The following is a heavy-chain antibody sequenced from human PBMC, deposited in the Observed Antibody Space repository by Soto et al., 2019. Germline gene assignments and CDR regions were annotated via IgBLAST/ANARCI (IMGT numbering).Heavy chain of an antibody. CDR1: GDSVSSNSAA. D-gene: IGHD6-19*01. CDR2: TYYRSKWYN. V-gene: IGHV6-1*01. CDR3: ARGGSHGYRSGWYVLHFDY. Sequence: PSQTLSLTCAISGDSVSSNSAAWNWIRQSPSRGLEWLGRTYYRSKWYNDYAVSVKSRITINPDTSKNQFSLQLNSVTPEDTAVYYCARGGSHGYRSGWYVLHFDYWGQGTLVTVSS. J-gene: IGHJ4*02.